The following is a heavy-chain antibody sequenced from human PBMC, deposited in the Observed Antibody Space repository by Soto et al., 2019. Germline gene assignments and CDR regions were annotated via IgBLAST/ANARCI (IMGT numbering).Heavy chain of an antibody. CDR3: ARDFFMYSSGLNNGIDY. CDR1: GFTFGSYW. CDR2: IKWDASEK. V-gene: IGHV3-7*03. J-gene: IGHJ4*02. D-gene: IGHD6-25*01. Sequence: GGSLRLSCAASGFTFGSYWMSWVRQAPGKGLEWLATIKWDASEKKYVDSVKGRFTISRDNAKNSLYLQMNSLRAEDAAVYYCARDFFMYSSGLNNGIDYWGQGTLVTVSS.